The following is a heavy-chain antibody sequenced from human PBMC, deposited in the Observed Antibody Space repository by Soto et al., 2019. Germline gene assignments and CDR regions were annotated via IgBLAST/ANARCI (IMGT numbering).Heavy chain of an antibody. Sequence: QVQLVQSGTEVQKPGASVKVSCKASGYTFLNFYIHWVRQAPGQGLEWMGFINPSGGGTTYAQQFQGRLTMTRDTSTNTVYMELSSLRSEDTAIYCCARDKPFLAGYWGQGTLVT. V-gene: IGHV1-46*01. CDR3: ARDKPFLAGY. D-gene: IGHD3-3*02. CDR2: INPSGGGT. J-gene: IGHJ4*02. CDR1: GYTFLNFY.